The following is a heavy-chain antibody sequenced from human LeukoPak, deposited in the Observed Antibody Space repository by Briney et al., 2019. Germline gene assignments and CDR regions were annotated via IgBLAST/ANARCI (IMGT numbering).Heavy chain of an antibody. V-gene: IGHV3-53*01. D-gene: IGHD5-12*01. J-gene: IGHJ6*03. CDR1: GFTVSSNY. Sequence: GGSLRLSCAASGFTVSSNYMSWVRQAPGKGLEWVSVIYSGGSTYYADSVKGRFTISRDNSKNTLYLQMNSLRAEDTAVYYCARVSSGYDFDYHYYYMDVWGKGTTVTVSS. CDR3: ARVSSGYDFDYHYYYMDV. CDR2: IYSGGST.